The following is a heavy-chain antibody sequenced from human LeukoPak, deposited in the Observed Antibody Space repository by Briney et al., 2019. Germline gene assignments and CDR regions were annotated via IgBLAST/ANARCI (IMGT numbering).Heavy chain of an antibody. CDR3: ARGEHDYGDYVAANWFDP. CDR2: MNPNSGNT. J-gene: IGHJ5*02. Sequence: APVKVSCKASGYTFTSYDINWVRQATGQGLEWMGWMNPNSGNTGYAQKFQGRVTMTRNTSISKAYVELSSLRSEDTAVYYCARGEHDYGDYVAANWFDPWGQGTLVTVSS. CDR1: GYTFTSYD. V-gene: IGHV1-8*01. D-gene: IGHD4-17*01.